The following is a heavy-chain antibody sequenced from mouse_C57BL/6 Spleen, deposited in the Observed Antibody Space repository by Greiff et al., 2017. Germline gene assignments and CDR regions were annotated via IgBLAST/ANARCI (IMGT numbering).Heavy chain of an antibody. CDR2: ISSGGDYI. D-gene: IGHD2-4*01. V-gene: IGHV5-9-1*02. CDR3: TRDRTDYDYDWFAY. J-gene: IGHJ3*01. CDR1: GFTFSSYA. Sequence: EVQLVESGEGLVKPGGSLKLSCAASGFTFSSYAMSWVRQTPEKRLEWVAYISSGGDYIYYADTVKGRFTISRDNARNTLYLQMSSLKSEDTAMYYCTRDRTDYDYDWFAYWGQGTLVTVSA.